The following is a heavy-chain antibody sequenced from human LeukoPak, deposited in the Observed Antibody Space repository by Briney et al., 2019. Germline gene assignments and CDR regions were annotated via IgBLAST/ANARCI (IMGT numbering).Heavy chain of an antibody. CDR3: ARSNGLRYFAR. CDR1: GFTFSSYA. J-gene: IGHJ4*02. V-gene: IGHV3-48*03. Sequence: PGGSLRLSCVASGFTFSSYAMNWIRQAPGKGLEWVAYFGVTGTIHYADSMRGRFTISRDNAEMSLFLQMTSLRVDDTAVYFCARSNGLRYFARWGQGALVTVS. D-gene: IGHD4-11*01. CDR2: FGVTGTI.